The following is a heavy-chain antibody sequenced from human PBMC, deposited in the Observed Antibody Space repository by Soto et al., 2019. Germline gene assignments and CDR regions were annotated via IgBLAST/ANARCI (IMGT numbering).Heavy chain of an antibody. CDR3: ARRGSGSYDY. CDR2: ISGSGDST. Sequence: EVQLLESGGGLVQPGGSLRLSCAASGFTFSSYAMRWVRQAPGKGLEWVSAISGSGDSTYYADSVKGRFTISRDNSKNTLYLQMNSLRAEDTAVYDCARRGSGSYDYWGQGTLVTVSS. D-gene: IGHD1-26*01. J-gene: IGHJ4*02. V-gene: IGHV3-23*01. CDR1: GFTFSSYA.